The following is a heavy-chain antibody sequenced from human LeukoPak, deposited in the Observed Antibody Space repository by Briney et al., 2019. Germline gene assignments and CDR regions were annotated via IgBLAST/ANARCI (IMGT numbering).Heavy chain of an antibody. V-gene: IGHV3-23*01. J-gene: IGHJ4*02. D-gene: IGHD3-10*01. CDR1: GLTFSSYA. Sequence: GGSLRLSCAASGLTFSSYAMSWVRQAPGKGLEWVSAISGSGGSTYYADSVKGRFTISRDKSKNSLYLQMNSLRAEDTAVYYCARALARGGSGGYYMDYWGQGTLVTVSS. CDR3: ARALARGGSGGYYMDY. CDR2: ISGSGGST.